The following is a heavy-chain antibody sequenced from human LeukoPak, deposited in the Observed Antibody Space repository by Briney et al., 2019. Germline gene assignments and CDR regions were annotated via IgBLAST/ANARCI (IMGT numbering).Heavy chain of an antibody. CDR1: GFTFSSYG. CDR3: ARSRPYCSSARCFFGAFDI. CDR2: IWYDGSKK. Sequence: GGSLRLSCVASGFTFSSYGMHWVRQAPGKGLEWVAFIWYDGSKKYYADSVKGRFTISRDSSKNTLYLQMNSLRAEDTAVYYCARSRPYCSSARCFFGAFDIWGQGTMVTVSS. D-gene: IGHD2-2*01. J-gene: IGHJ3*02. V-gene: IGHV3-30*02.